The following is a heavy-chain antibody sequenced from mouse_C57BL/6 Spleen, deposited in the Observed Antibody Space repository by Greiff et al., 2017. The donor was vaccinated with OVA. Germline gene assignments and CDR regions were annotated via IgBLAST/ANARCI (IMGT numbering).Heavy chain of an antibody. J-gene: IGHJ2*01. CDR2: IYPGSGST. CDR1: GYTFTSYW. D-gene: IGHD1-1*01. Sequence: VQLQQPGAELVKPGASVKMSCTASGYTFTSYWITWVKQRPGQGLEWIGDIYPGSGSTNYNEKFKSKATLTVDTSSSTAYMQLSSLTSEDSAVYYCARSGYGSSYDYWGQGTTLTVSS. V-gene: IGHV1-55*01. CDR3: ARSGYGSSYDY.